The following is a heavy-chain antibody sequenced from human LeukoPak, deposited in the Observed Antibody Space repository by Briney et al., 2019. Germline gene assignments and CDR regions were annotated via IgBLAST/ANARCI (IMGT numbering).Heavy chain of an antibody. CDR1: GGSISSGDYY. Sequence: PSQTLSLTCTVSGGSISSGDYYWSWIRQHPGKGLEWIGNIYYSGSTYYNRSLKSRVTISVDTSKSQFSLKLSSVSAADTAVYYCAREGYDSSYYYYLDYWGQGTLVTVSS. CDR2: IYYSGST. CDR3: AREGYDSSYYYYLDY. J-gene: IGHJ4*02. V-gene: IGHV4-31*03. D-gene: IGHD3-22*01.